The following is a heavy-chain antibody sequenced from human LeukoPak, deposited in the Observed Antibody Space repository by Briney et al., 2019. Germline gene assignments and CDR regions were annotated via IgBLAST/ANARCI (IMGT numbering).Heavy chain of an antibody. J-gene: IGHJ5*02. V-gene: IGHV1-46*01. Sequence: ASVKVSCKASGYTFTSYYMHWVRQAPGQGLEWMGIINPSGGSTSYAQKFQGRVTMTRDTSTSTVYMELSSLRSEDTAVYYCARDAQMYHDFWSGSATYSDNWFDPWGQGTLVTVSS. CDR2: INPSGGST. CDR1: GYTFTSYY. CDR3: ARDAQMYHDFWSGSATYSDNWFDP. D-gene: IGHD3-3*01.